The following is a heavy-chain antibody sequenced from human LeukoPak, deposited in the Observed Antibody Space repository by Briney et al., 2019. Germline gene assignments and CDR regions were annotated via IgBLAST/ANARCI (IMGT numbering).Heavy chain of an antibody. Sequence: SETLSLTCTVSGGSISSYYWSWIRQPAGKGLEWIGRIYTSGSTNYNPSLKSRVTMSVDPSKNQFSLKLSSVTAADTAVYYCARSTHYYDSSGYYNPFDYWGQGTLVTVSS. D-gene: IGHD3-22*01. CDR1: GGSISSYY. CDR2: IYTSGST. J-gene: IGHJ4*02. V-gene: IGHV4-4*07. CDR3: ARSTHYYDSSGYYNPFDY.